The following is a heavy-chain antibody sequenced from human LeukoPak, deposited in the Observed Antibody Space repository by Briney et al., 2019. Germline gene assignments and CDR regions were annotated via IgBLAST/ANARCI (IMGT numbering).Heavy chain of an antibody. V-gene: IGHV3-23*01. D-gene: IGHD3-9*01. CDR3: AKDQVSGGYDILTGYPTQSPTDY. Sequence: GGSLRLSCAASGFTFSSYAMSWVRQAPGKGLEWVSAISGSGGSTYYADSVKGRFTISRDNSKNTLYLQMNSLRAEDTAVYYCAKDQVSGGYDILTGYPTQSPTDYWGQGTLVTVST. J-gene: IGHJ4*02. CDR2: ISGSGGST. CDR1: GFTFSSYA.